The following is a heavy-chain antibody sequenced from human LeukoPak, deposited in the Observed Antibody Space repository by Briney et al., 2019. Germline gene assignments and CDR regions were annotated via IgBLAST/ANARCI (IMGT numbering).Heavy chain of an antibody. CDR1: GFTITSSA. CDR2: ISSNGGST. D-gene: IGHD3-9*01. J-gene: IGHJ4*02. CDR3: VKELRYFDWLGALDY. Sequence: GGSLRLSCSASGFTITSSAMHWVLQAPGKGLEYVSAISSNGGSTYYADSVKGRFTISRDNSKNTLYLQMSSLRAEDTAVYYCVKELRYFDWLGALDYWGQGNLVTVSS. V-gene: IGHV3-64D*06.